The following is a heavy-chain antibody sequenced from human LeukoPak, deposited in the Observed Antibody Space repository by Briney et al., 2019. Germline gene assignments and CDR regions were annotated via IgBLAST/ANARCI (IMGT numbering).Heavy chain of an antibody. J-gene: IGHJ4*02. CDR1: GYTFTGYY. D-gene: IGHD5-12*01. CDR3: ARWYSGYDYPPDY. Sequence: GASVKVSCKASGYTFTGYYMHWVRQAPGQGLEWMGWINPNSGGTNYAQKFQGRVTMTRDTSISTAYMELSRLRSDDTAVYYCARWYSGYDYPPDYWGQGTLVTVSS. CDR2: INPNSGGT. V-gene: IGHV1-2*02.